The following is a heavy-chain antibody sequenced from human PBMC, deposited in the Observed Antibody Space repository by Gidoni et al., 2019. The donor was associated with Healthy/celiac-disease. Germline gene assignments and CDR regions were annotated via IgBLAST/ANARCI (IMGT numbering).Heavy chain of an antibody. D-gene: IGHD2-2*01. CDR2: LIPILGIA. V-gene: IGHV1-69*04. Sequence: QVQLVQSGAEVKKPGSSVKVSCKASGGTFSSYAISWVRQAPGQGLEWMGRLIPILGIANYAHKFQGRVTITADKSTSTAYMELSSLRSEDTAVYYCARDRVAYCSSTSCYEYAFDIWGQGTMVTVSS. J-gene: IGHJ3*02. CDR3: ARDRVAYCSSTSCYEYAFDI. CDR1: GGTFSSYA.